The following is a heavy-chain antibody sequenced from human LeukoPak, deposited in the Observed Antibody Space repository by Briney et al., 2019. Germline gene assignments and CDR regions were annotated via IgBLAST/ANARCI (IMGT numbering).Heavy chain of an antibody. D-gene: IGHD3-3*01. CDR3: ARGNHDHHDY. CDR2: INPSGGST. J-gene: IGHJ4*02. CDR1: GYTFTSYY. V-gene: IGHV1-46*01. Sequence: ASVKASCKASGYTFTSYYIHWVRQAPGQGLGWMGLINPSGGSTSYAQKFQGRVTMTRDTSTSTVYMELSSLRSEDTAVYYCARGNHDHHDYWGQGTLVTVSS.